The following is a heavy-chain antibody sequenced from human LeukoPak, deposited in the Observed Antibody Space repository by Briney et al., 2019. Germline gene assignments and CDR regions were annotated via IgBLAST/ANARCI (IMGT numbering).Heavy chain of an antibody. V-gene: IGHV4-31*03. D-gene: IGHD6-13*01. CDR3: ARDLFSSSWYGGWFDP. CDR2: IYYSGST. CDR1: GGSISSGGYY. J-gene: IGHJ5*02. Sequence: PSQTLSLTCTVSGGSISSGGYYWSWIRQHPGKGLEWIGYIYYSGSTYYNPSLKSRVTISVDTSKNQFSLKLSSVTAADMAVYYCARDLFSSSWYGGWFDPWGQGTLVTVSS.